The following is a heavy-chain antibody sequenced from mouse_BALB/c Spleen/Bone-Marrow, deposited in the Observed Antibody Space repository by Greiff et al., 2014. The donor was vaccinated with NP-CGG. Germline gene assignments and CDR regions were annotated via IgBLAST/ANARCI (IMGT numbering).Heavy chain of an antibody. CDR1: GYTFTDYA. CDR2: ISTYYGDA. D-gene: IGHD2-14*01. Sequence: QVQLKQSGAELVRPGVSVKISCKGSGYTFTDYAVHWVKQSHAKSLEWIGVISTYYGDASYNQKFKGKATMTVDKSSSTAYMELARLTSEDSAIYYCARSGKVRNAMDYWGQGTSVTVSS. CDR3: ARSGKVRNAMDY. J-gene: IGHJ4*01. V-gene: IGHV1S137*01.